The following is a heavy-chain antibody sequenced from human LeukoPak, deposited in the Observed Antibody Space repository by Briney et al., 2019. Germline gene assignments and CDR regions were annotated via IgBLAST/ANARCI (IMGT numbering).Heavy chain of an antibody. CDR1: GFTFSSYW. V-gene: IGHV3-7*01. CDR2: IKQDGSEK. D-gene: IGHD5-18*01. CDR3: ASGYSYGADYFDY. J-gene: IGHJ4*02. Sequence: GGSLRLSCAASGFTFSSYWMSWVRQAPGKGLEWVANIKQDGSEKYYVDSVKGRFTISRDNAENSLYLQMNSLRAEDTAVYYCASGYSYGADYFDYWGQGTLVTVSS.